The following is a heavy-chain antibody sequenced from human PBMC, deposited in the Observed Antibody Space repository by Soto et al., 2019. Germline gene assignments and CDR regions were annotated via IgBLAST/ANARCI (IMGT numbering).Heavy chain of an antibody. CDR2: IKQDGSEK. D-gene: IGHD3-9*01. J-gene: IGHJ4*02. CDR3: AILYYDILPGRWAYLAY. V-gene: IGHV3-7*01. Sequence: GGSLRLACAASGFTFSSHWMSWVRQAPGKGLEWVANIKQDGSEKYYVDSVKGRFTISRDNAKNSLYLQMNSLRAEDTAVYYCAILYYDILPGRWAYLAYWGKGTLDTVSP. CDR1: GFTFSSHW.